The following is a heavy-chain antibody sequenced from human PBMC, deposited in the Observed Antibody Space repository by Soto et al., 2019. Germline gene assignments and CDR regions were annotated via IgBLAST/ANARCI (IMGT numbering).Heavy chain of an antibody. V-gene: IGHV1-18*01. Sequence: QVHLVQSGAEVKKPGASVKVSCKGSGYAFTSYGITWVRQAPGQGLEWMGWISAHNGNTDYAQKLQGRVTVTRDTSTSTAYMELRSLRSDDTAVYYCARGRYGDYWGQGALVTVSS. CDR1: GYAFTSYG. D-gene: IGHD1-1*01. CDR3: ARGRYGDY. J-gene: IGHJ4*02. CDR2: ISAHNGNT.